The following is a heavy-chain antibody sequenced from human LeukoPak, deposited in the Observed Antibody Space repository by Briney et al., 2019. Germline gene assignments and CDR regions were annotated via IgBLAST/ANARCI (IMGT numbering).Heavy chain of an antibody. V-gene: IGHV3-7*03. D-gene: IGHD1-26*01. CDR2: ISPDGSEV. CDR1: GLRLSSSW. Sequence: GGSLRLSCAGSGLRLSSSWMHWIRQAPGKGLEWVGNISPDGSEVYYVDSVRGRFTISGDSAENSLYLQIDSVRVEDSALYYCGRDVTWGATDYWGQGTLVTVSS. CDR3: GRDVTWGATDY. J-gene: IGHJ4*02.